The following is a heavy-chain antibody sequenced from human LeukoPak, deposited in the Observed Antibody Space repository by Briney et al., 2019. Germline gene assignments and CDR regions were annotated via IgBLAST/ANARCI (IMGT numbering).Heavy chain of an antibody. D-gene: IGHD6-13*01. V-gene: IGHV3-43D*03. Sequence: GGSLRLSCAASGFTFDDYAMHWVRQAPGKGLEWVSLISWDGGSTYYADSVKGRFTISRDNSKNSLYLQMNSLRAEDTALYYCAKGTEYSSSWYNYFDYWGQGTLVTVSS. CDR2: ISWDGGST. CDR1: GFTFDDYA. CDR3: AKGTEYSSSWYNYFDY. J-gene: IGHJ4*02.